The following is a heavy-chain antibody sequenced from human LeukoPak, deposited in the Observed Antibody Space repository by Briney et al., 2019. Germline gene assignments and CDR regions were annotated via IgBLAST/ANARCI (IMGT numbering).Heavy chain of an antibody. CDR1: GDSFTSYW. CDR2: IHPGDSDT. V-gene: IGHV5-51*01. Sequence: LGESLKISCKGSGDSFTSYWIGWVRQMPGKGLEWMGIIHPGDSDTTYSPTFQGQVTISADKSISTAYLQWSSLKASDTAMYYCARRQYYDFWSGYLYWGQGTLVTVSS. D-gene: IGHD3-3*01. CDR3: ARRQYYDFWSGYLY. J-gene: IGHJ4*02.